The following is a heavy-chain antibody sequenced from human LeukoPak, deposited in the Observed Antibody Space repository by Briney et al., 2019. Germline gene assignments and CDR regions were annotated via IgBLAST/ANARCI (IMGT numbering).Heavy chain of an antibody. J-gene: IGHJ4*02. CDR2: ISSSGSTI. CDR1: GFTFSDYY. V-gene: IGHV3-11*01. Sequence: PGGSLRLSCAASGFTFSDYYMSWIRQAPGKGLEWVSYISSSGSTIYYADSVKGRFTISRDNAKNSLYLQMNSLRAEETAIYYCAKFSAFTSNWYKTPFDCWGQGTLVTVSS. CDR3: AKFSAFTSNWYKTPFDC. D-gene: IGHD6-13*01.